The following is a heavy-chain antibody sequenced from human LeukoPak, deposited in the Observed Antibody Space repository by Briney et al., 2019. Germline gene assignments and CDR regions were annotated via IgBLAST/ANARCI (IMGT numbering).Heavy chain of an antibody. CDR1: GLTFSDYF. Sequence: PGGSLRLSCAASGLTFSDYFMSWIRQAPGKGLEWLSHIGSSGTGYYTDSVKGRATISRDNAKNSLYLQMNSLRAEDTAVYYCARTYYYDSSGSFGQNAFDIWGQGTMVTVSS. V-gene: IGHV3-11*04. J-gene: IGHJ3*02. CDR3: ARTYYYDSSGSFGQNAFDI. D-gene: IGHD3-22*01. CDR2: IGSSGTG.